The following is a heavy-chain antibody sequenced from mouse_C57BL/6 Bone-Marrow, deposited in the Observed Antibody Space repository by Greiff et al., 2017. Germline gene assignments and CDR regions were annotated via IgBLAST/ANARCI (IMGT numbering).Heavy chain of an antibody. CDR2: IYPRSGNT. V-gene: IGHV1-81*01. CDR3: ANRNYYAMDY. J-gene: IGHJ4*01. CDR1: GYTFTSYG. Sequence: VQLQQSGAELARPGASVKLSCKASGYTFTSYGISWVKQRTGQGLEWIGEIYPRSGNTYYNEKFKGKATLTADKSSSTAYMGLRSLTSEDSAVYFCANRNYYAMDYWGQGTSVTVSS.